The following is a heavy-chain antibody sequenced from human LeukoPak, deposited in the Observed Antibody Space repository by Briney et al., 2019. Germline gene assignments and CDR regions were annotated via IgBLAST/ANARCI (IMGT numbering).Heavy chain of an antibody. CDR3: TRLPLVGATPWSDYYYMDV. V-gene: IGHV3-73*01. D-gene: IGHD1-26*01. CDR1: GFTFSGSA. Sequence: GGSLRLSCAASGFTFSGSAMHWVRQASGKGLEWVGRIRSKANSYATAYAASVKGRFTISRDDSKNTAYLQMNSLKTEDTAVYYCTRLPLVGATPWSDYYYMDVWGKGTTVTVSS. CDR2: IRSKANSYAT. J-gene: IGHJ6*03.